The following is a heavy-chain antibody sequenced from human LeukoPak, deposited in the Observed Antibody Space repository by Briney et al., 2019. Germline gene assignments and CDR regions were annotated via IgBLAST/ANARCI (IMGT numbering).Heavy chain of an antibody. CDR2: IYSGDSDT. V-gene: IGHV5-51*01. D-gene: IGHD2/OR15-2a*01. Sequence: GESLKISCQGSGYSFNNFWIGWVRQMPGKGLEWMGIIYSGDSDTRYSPSFQGQVTISVDRSVSTVYLQWSSLKASDTAKYYCARREDSSNFDYWGQGTLVTVSS. J-gene: IGHJ4*02. CDR1: GYSFNNFW. CDR3: ARREDSSNFDY.